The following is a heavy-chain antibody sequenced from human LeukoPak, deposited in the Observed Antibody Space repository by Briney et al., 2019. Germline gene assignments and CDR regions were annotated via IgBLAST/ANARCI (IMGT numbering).Heavy chain of an antibody. CDR3: ARGGDY. V-gene: IGHV3-48*01. CDR1: GFTFSSYT. D-gene: IGHD3-16*01. CDR2: ISGSTSTI. J-gene: IGHJ4*02. Sequence: GGSLRLSCVASGFTFSSYTMDWVRQAPGKGLEWLSYISGSTSTIHYAGSVKGRFTISRDNAKNSLYLQMNSLRAEDTAVYYCARGGDYWGQGTLVTVSS.